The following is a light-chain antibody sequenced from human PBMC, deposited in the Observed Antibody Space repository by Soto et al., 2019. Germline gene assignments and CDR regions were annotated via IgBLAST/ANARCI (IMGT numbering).Light chain of an antibody. J-gene: IGLJ1*01. CDR2: DVS. Sequence: QSALTQPASVSGSPRQSITISCTGTSSDVGDYNYVSWYQQHPGKAPKLMLYDVSNRPSGISNRFSGSKSGNTASLTISGLQAEDEADYYCSSYTSSSTLFGTGTKVTVL. V-gene: IGLV2-14*01. CDR3: SSYTSSSTL. CDR1: SSDVGDYNY.